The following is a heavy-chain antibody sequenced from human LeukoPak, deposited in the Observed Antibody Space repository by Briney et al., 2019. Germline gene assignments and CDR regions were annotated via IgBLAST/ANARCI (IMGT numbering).Heavy chain of an antibody. V-gene: IGHV4-59*01. Sequence: PSETLSLTCTVSGGSISRYYWRWLRQPPGKGLEGIGYKDYSGSTNYNRSLKRRVTISVDTSQNQFSLKLSSVTAADTAVYYCARVYYSSSYDYWYFDLWGRGTLVTVSS. J-gene: IGHJ2*01. CDR3: ARVYYSSSYDYWYFDL. CDR2: KDYSGST. CDR1: GGSISRYY. D-gene: IGHD6-13*01.